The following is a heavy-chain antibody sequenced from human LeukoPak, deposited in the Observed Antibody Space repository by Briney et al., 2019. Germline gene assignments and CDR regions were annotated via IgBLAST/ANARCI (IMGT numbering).Heavy chain of an antibody. CDR1: GFTFSSYA. J-gene: IGHJ4*02. CDR2: ISGSGGST. V-gene: IGHV3-23*01. Sequence: GSLRLSCAASGFTFSSYAMRWVRQAPGKGLEWVSAISGSGGSTYYADSVKGRFTISRDNSKNTLYLQMNSLRAEDTAVYYCANGYDFWSGYWDRRSYFDYWGQGTLVTVSS. D-gene: IGHD3-3*01. CDR3: ANGYDFWSGYWDRRSYFDY.